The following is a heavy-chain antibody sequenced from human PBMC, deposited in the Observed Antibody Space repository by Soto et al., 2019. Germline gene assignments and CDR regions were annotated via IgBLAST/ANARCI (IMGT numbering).Heavy chain of an antibody. Sequence: QVQLVQSGAEVKKPGSSVKVSCKASGGTFSSYAISWVRQAPGQGLEWMGGIIPIFVTADYAQKFQGRVTITADESTSTDYMERSSLRSEDTAVYYCASVETQRYYYGMDVWGQGTTVTVSS. J-gene: IGHJ6*02. CDR3: ASVETQRYYYGMDV. CDR2: IIPIFVTA. CDR1: GGTFSSYA. D-gene: IGHD2-15*01. V-gene: IGHV1-69*12.